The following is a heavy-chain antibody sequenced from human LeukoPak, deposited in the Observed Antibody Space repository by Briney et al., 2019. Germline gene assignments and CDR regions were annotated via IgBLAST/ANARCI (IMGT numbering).Heavy chain of an antibody. J-gene: IGHJ4*02. CDR1: GFTFSSYA. V-gene: IGHV3-23*01. D-gene: IGHD4-17*01. Sequence: GGSLRLSCAASGFTFSSYAMSWVRQAPGKGLEWVSAISGSGGSTYYADSVKGRFTISRDNSKNTLYLQMNGLRAEDTAVYYCAKDSYGDYVPDWWGQGTLVTVSS. CDR3: AKDSYGDYVPDW. CDR2: ISGSGGST.